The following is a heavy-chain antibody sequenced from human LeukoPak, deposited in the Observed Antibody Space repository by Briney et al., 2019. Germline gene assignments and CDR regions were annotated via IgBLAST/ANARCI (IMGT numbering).Heavy chain of an antibody. CDR1: GFTLSSYS. CDR3: ARGNGSGRQALDY. D-gene: IGHD3-10*01. Sequence: GGSLRLSCAASGFTLSSYSMNWVRQAPGKGLECVSYISSGSSTIYYAHSVKGRFTISRDNAKNSFYLQMNSLRAEDTAVYYCARGNGSGRQALDYWGQGTLVTVSS. V-gene: IGHV3-48*01. J-gene: IGHJ4*02. CDR2: ISSGSSTI.